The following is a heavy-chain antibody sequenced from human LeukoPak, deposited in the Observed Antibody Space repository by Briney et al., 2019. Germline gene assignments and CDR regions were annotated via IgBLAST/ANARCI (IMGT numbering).Heavy chain of an antibody. CDR1: GFTFSSDG. V-gene: IGHV3-21*01. Sequence: GGSLRLSCAASGFTFSSDGMSWVRQAPGKGLEWVSSISSSSSYIYYADSVKGRFTISRDNAKNSLYLQMNSLRAEDTAVYYCARDRGSGSYWEYTFDYWGQGTLVTVSS. J-gene: IGHJ4*02. D-gene: IGHD3-10*01. CDR2: ISSSSSYI. CDR3: ARDRGSGSYWEYTFDY.